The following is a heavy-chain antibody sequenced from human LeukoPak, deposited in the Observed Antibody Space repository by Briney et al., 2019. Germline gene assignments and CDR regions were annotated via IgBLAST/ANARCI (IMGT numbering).Heavy chain of an antibody. CDR3: ARGKWELYY. V-gene: IGHV3-30-3*01. D-gene: IGHD1-26*01. Sequence: GGSLRLSCAASGFTFSSYAMHWVRQAPGKGLEWVAVISYDGSNKYYADSVKGRFTISRDNSKNTLYLQMNSLRAEDTAVYYCARGKWELYYWGQGTLVTVSS. CDR2: ISYDGSNK. CDR1: GFTFSSYA. J-gene: IGHJ4*02.